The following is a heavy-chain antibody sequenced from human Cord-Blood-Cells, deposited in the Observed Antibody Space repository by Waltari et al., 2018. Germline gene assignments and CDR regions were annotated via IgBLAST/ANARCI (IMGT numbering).Heavy chain of an antibody. Sequence: QVQLQESGPGLVKPSQTLSLTCTVSGGSISSGGYYWSCIRQPPGKGLEWIGYIYYSGSTYYNPSLKSRVTISVDTSKNQFSLKLSSVTAADTAVYYCARAPDYGDYLGSAIDYWGQGTLVTVSS. V-gene: IGHV4-31*03. J-gene: IGHJ4*02. CDR2: IYYSGST. CDR3: ARAPDYGDYLGSAIDY. D-gene: IGHD4-17*01. CDR1: GGSISSGGYY.